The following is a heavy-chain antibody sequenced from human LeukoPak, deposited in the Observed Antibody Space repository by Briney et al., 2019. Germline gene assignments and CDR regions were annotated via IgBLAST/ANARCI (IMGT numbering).Heavy chain of an antibody. Sequence: GGSLRLSCAASGFTFSSYWMSWVRQAPGRGLEWVANIKQDGTEKYYVDSVKGRFTISRDNAKNSLYLQMNSLRAEDTAVYYCPRESGNFDYWGQGTLVTVSS. CDR2: IKQDGTEK. J-gene: IGHJ4*02. V-gene: IGHV3-7*01. CDR3: PRESGNFDY. CDR1: GFTFSSYW. D-gene: IGHD3-10*01.